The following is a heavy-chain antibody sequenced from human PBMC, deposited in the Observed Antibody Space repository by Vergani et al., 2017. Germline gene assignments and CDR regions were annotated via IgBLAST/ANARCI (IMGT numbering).Heavy chain of an antibody. V-gene: IGHV1-2*02. D-gene: IGHD6-13*01. CDR3: AMQKYSSSWYQGGWFDP. Sequence: QVQLVQSGAEVKKPGASVKVSCKASGYTFTGYYMHWVRQAPGQGLEWMGWINPNSGGTNYAQKFQGRVTMTRDTSISTAYMELSRLRSDDTAVYYCAMQKYSSSWYQGGWFDPWGQGTLVTVSS. J-gene: IGHJ5*02. CDR1: GYTFTGYY. CDR2: INPNSGGT.